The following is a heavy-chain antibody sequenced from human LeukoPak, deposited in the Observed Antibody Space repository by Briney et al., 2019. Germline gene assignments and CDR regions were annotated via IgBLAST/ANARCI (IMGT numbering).Heavy chain of an antibody. D-gene: IGHD1-26*01. CDR1: GFTFSSYG. Sequence: GGSLRHSCAASGFTFSSYGMHWVRQAPGKGLEGVAVIWYDGSNKYYADSVKGRFSISRDNSVNTLYLQMNSLRAEDTAVYYCARLGWELGNWDYWGQGTLVTVSS. CDR2: IWYDGSNK. J-gene: IGHJ4*02. CDR3: ARLGWELGNWDY. V-gene: IGHV3-33*01.